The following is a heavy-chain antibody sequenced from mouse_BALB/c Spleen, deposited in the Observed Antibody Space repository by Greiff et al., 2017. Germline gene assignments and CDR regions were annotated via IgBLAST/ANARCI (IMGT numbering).Heavy chain of an antibody. J-gene: IGHJ3*01. Sequence: DVKLVESGAELVKPGASVKLSCTASGFNIKDTYMHWVKQRPEQGLEWIGRIDPANGNTKYDPKFQGKATITADTSSNTAYLQLSSLTSEDTAVYYCSLWSAWFAYWGQGTLVTVSA. D-gene: IGHD1-1*02. CDR1: GFNIKDTY. V-gene: IGHV14-3*02. CDR2: IDPANGNT. CDR3: SLWSAWFAY.